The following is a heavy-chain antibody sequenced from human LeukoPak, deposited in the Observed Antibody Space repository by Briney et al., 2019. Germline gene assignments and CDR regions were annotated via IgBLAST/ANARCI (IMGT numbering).Heavy chain of an antibody. V-gene: IGHV3-15*01. Sequence: GGSLRLSCAASGFTFSNAWMSWVRQAPGKGLECVGRIKSKTDGGTTDYAAPVKGRFTISRDDSKNTLYLQMNSLKTEDTAVYYCTTDWDRRYVWGSYRPDYWGQGTLVTVSS. CDR1: GFTFSNAW. J-gene: IGHJ4*02. D-gene: IGHD3-16*02. CDR3: TTDWDRRYVWGSYRPDY. CDR2: IKSKTDGGTT.